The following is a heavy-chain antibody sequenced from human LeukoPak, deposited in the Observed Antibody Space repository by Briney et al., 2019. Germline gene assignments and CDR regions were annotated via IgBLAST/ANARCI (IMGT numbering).Heavy chain of an antibody. J-gene: IGHJ4*02. CDR3: ARVPYDFWSGSFFDY. CDR2: IYHSGST. Sequence: SETLSLTCAVSGYSISSGYYWGWIRQPPGKGLEWIGSIYHSGSTYYNPSLKSRVTMSVDTSKNQFSLKLSSVTAADTAVYYCARVPYDFWSGSFFDYWGQGTLVTVSS. V-gene: IGHV4-38-2*01. D-gene: IGHD3-3*01. CDR1: GYSISSGYY.